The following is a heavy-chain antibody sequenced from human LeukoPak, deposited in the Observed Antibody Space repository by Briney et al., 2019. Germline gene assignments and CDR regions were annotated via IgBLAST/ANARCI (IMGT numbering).Heavy chain of an antibody. CDR2: ISSSGRTI. CDR1: GFTFSSYE. CDR3: AELGITMIGGV. D-gene: IGHD3-10*02. V-gene: IGHV3-48*03. J-gene: IGHJ6*04. Sequence: GGSLRLSCAASGFTFSSYEMNWVRQAPRKGLEWASYISSSGRTIYYADSVKGRFTISRDNAKNSLYLQMNSLRAEDTAVYYCAELGITMIGGVWGKGTTVTISS.